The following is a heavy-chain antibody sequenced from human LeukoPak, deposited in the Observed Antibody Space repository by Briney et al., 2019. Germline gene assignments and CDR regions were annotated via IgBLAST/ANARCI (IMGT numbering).Heavy chain of an antibody. CDR2: ISGSGDNT. CDR3: AKMVISSSWSPHYYYGMDV. Sequence: GGSLRLSCEASGFTFNRYAMSWVRQAPGKGLEWVSAISGSGDNTSYADSVKGPFTISRDNSKNTLYLQMNTLRAEDTAIYYCAKMVISSSWSPHYYYGMDVWGKGTTVTVSS. V-gene: IGHV3-23*01. D-gene: IGHD6-13*01. CDR1: GFTFNRYA. J-gene: IGHJ6*04.